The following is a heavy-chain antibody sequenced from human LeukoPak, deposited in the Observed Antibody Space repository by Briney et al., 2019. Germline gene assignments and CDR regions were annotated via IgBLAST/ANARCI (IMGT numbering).Heavy chain of an antibody. Sequence: GASVKVSCKASGYTFTGYYMRWVRQAPGQGLEWMGWINPNSGGTNYAQKFQGRVTMTRDTSISTAYMELSRLRSDDTAVYYCARDLLLWFGELRYNWFDPWGQRTLGTVSS. V-gene: IGHV1-2*02. CDR3: ARDLLLWFGELRYNWFDP. J-gene: IGHJ5*02. CDR2: INPNSGGT. D-gene: IGHD3-10*01. CDR1: GYTFTGYY.